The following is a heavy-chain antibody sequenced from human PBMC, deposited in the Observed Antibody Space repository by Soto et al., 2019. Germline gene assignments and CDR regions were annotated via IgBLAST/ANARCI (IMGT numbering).Heavy chain of an antibody. V-gene: IGHV1-69*01. Sequence: QVQLVQSGAEVKKPGSSVKVSCKASGGTFSSYAISWVRQAPGQGLEWMGGIIPIFGTANYAQKFQGRVTITADESTSTAYMELTSLRSEDTAVYYCARGEQLNNVVLVAAIPSYYYYGMDVCGQGTTVTVSS. J-gene: IGHJ6*02. CDR1: GGTFSSYA. D-gene: IGHD2-15*01. CDR2: IIPIFGTA. CDR3: ARGEQLNNVVLVAAIPSYYYYGMDV.